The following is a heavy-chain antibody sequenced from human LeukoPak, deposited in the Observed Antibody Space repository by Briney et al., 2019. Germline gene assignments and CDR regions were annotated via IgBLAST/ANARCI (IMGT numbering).Heavy chain of an antibody. Sequence: PSETLSLTCAVYGGSFSGYYWSWIRQPPGKGLEWIGEINHSGGTNYNPSLKSRVTISVDTSKNQFSLKLSSVTAADTAVYYCARHRRGVYYGSGSYYKDGWFDPWGQGTLVTVSS. J-gene: IGHJ5*02. CDR2: INHSGGT. CDR1: GGSFSGYY. CDR3: ARHRRGVYYGSGSYYKDGWFDP. D-gene: IGHD3-10*01. V-gene: IGHV4-34*01.